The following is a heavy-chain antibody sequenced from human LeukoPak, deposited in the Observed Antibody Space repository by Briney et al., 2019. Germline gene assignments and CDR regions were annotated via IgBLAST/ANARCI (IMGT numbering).Heavy chain of an antibody. V-gene: IGHV3-9*01. Sequence: GGSLRLSCAASGFTFDDYAMHWVRQAPGKGLEWVSGISWNSGSIGYADSVKGRFTISRDNAKNSLYLQMNSLRAEDTAVYYCARGRKDYWGQGTLVTVSS. CDR1: GFTFDDYA. CDR2: ISWNSGSI. J-gene: IGHJ4*02. CDR3: ARGRKDY.